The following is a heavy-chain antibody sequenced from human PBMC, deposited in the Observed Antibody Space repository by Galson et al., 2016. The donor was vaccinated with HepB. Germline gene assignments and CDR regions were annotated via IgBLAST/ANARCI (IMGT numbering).Heavy chain of an antibody. CDR3: AGGLAGSRMAN. V-gene: IGHV4-34*01. D-gene: IGHD3-10*01. CDR1: GGSFNGYS. Sequence: SETLSLTCAIYGGSFNGYSWSWIRQPPGRGLEWIGEIDPSGGTNYNPSLKSRLNMSVDTSKNQFSLIVSSVTAADTAVYYCAGGLAGSRMANWGQGALVTVSS. J-gene: IGHJ4*02. CDR2: IDPSGGT.